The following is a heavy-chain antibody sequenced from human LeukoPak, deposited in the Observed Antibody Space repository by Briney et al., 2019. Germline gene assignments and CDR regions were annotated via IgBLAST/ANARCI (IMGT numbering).Heavy chain of an antibody. CDR1: GGSISNYY. CDR3: ARVYRDDFWSGYSTHFDY. Sequence: SETLSLTCTVSGGSISNYYWSWIRQPPGKGLEWIGYINYSGSANYNPSLKSRVTISVDTSKNQFSLKLTSVTAADTAVYYCARVYRDDFWSGYSTHFDYWGQGTLVTVSS. J-gene: IGHJ4*02. CDR2: INYSGSA. D-gene: IGHD3-3*01. V-gene: IGHV4-59*01.